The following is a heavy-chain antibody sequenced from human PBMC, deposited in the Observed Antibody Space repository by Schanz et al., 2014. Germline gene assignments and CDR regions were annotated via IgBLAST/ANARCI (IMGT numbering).Heavy chain of an antibody. CDR2: IIPVLDRR. V-gene: IGHV1-69*08. Sequence: QVQLVQSGAEVKKPGSSVKVSCKASGGTFSNYNIYWVRQAPGQGLEWLGRIIPVLDRRHAAEKFQDRVTFTADMSTSTAYMELGSLRSEDTAMYYCASDFWSGYSHYYYGLDVWGQGTTVTVSS. CDR3: ASDFWSGYSHYYYGLDV. J-gene: IGHJ6*02. D-gene: IGHD3-3*01. CDR1: GGTFSNYN.